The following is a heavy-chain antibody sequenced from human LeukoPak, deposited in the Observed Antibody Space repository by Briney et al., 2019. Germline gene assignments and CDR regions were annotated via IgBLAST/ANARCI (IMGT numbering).Heavy chain of an antibody. Sequence: ASVKVSCKASGGTFSSYAISWVRQAPGQGLEWMGGIIPIFGTANYAQKFQGRVTITTDESTSTAYMELSSLRSEDTAVYYCARDRAIIVGAALWFDPWGQGTLVTVFS. CDR2: IIPIFGTA. CDR3: ARDRAIIVGAALWFDP. D-gene: IGHD1-26*01. J-gene: IGHJ5*02. V-gene: IGHV1-69*05. CDR1: GGTFSSYA.